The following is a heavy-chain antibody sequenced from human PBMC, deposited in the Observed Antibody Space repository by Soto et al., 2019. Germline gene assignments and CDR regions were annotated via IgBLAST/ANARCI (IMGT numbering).Heavy chain of an antibody. Sequence: SETLSLTCAVYGGSFSGYYWSWIRQPPGKGLEWIGEINHSGSTNYNPSLKSRVTISVDTSKNKFSLKLSSVTAADTAVYYCARGLGYCSGGSCYSGILRGSSSGYGRAWFDPWGQGTLVTVSS. CDR2: INHSGST. CDR1: GGSFSGYY. CDR3: ARGLGYCSGGSCYSGILRGSSSGYGRAWFDP. V-gene: IGHV4-34*01. D-gene: IGHD2-15*01. J-gene: IGHJ5*02.